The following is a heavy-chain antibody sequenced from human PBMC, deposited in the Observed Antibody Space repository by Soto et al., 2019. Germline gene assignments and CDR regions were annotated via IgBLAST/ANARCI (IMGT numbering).Heavy chain of an antibody. D-gene: IGHD3-22*01. J-gene: IGHJ5*02. CDR1: GGSIRSGDYY. Sequence: LSLTCTVSGGSIRSGDYYWSWIRQPPGKGLEWIGYIYYSGSTYYNPSLKSRVTISVDTSKNQFSLKLSSVTAADTAVYYCAREQENYDSSGYYSSRFDPRGQGTLVTVSS. CDR3: AREQENYDSSGYYSSRFDP. V-gene: IGHV4-30-4*01. CDR2: IYYSGST.